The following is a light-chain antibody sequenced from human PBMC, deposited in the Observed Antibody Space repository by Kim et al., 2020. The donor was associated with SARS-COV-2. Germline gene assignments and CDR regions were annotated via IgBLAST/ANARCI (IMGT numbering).Light chain of an antibody. CDR2: AAS. CDR3: QQYNIWDT. J-gene: IGKJ3*01. CDR1: QSVTSS. Sequence: EIVMTQSPATLSVSPGERVTLSCRASQSVTSSLAWYQQKPGQAPRLLIHAASIRATGIPARFSGSGSGTEFTLTISSLQSEDFAVYYCQQYNIWDTFGTGTKVDIK. V-gene: IGKV3D-15*01.